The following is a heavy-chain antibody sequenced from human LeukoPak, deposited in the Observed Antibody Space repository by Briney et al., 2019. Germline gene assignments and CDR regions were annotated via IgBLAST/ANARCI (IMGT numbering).Heavy chain of an antibody. V-gene: IGHV5-51*01. Sequence: GESLKISCQGSGYSFTSYWIGWVRQLPGKGLEWMGIIYPGDSDTSYSPSFQGQVTISADKSISTAYLQWSSLEASDTAIYYCARLAVSIAAADPPPRWFDPWGQGTLVTVSS. D-gene: IGHD6-13*01. J-gene: IGHJ5*02. CDR1: GYSFTSYW. CDR2: IYPGDSDT. CDR3: ARLAVSIAAADPPPRWFDP.